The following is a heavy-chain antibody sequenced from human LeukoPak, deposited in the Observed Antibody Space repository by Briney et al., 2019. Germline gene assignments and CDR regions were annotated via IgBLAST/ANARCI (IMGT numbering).Heavy chain of an antibody. Sequence: GGSLRLSCAASGFTFRSYWMSWVRQAPGKGLEWVAVISYDGSNKYYADSVKGRFTISRDNSKNTLYLQMNSLRAEDTAVYYCARGRGYGVFNYFDYWGQGTLVTVSS. J-gene: IGHJ4*02. V-gene: IGHV3-30-3*01. CDR1: GFTFRSYW. CDR2: ISYDGSNK. CDR3: ARGRGYGVFNYFDY. D-gene: IGHD5-18*01.